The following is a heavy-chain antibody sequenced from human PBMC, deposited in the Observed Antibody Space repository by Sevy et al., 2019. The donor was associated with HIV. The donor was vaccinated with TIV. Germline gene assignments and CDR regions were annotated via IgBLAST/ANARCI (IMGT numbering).Heavy chain of an antibody. J-gene: IGHJ4*02. D-gene: IGHD5-12*01. CDR3: ERADGDGYTYGYFDS. CDR1: GGSIRSGRYY. V-gene: IGHV4-61*02. Sequence: SETLSLTCTVSGGSIRSGRYYWTWIRQPAGKGLEWVGRIFPSGGSDFNPSMMSRVSMSIDTSKKQFSLRLTPVTAADTAIYYCERADGDGYTYGYFDSWGPGTLVTVSS. CDR2: IFPSGGS.